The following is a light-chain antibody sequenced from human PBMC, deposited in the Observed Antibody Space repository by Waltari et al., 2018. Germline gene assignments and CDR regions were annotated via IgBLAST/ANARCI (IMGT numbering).Light chain of an antibody. CDR1: SSDVGGNNY. Sequence: QSALTQPPSPSVSHGQSVTLSCTGTSSDVGGNNYVAWYQQHPGKAPKLMIFEVSKRPSGVPDRFSGSKSGNTASLTVFGLQAEDEADYYCSSYASSNIVLFGGGTKLTVL. CDR3: SSYASSNIVL. J-gene: IGLJ3*02. V-gene: IGLV2-8*01. CDR2: EVS.